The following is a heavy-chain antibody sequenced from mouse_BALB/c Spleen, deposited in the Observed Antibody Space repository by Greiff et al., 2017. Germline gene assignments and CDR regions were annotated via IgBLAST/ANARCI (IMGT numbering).Heavy chain of an antibody. D-gene: IGHD2-4*01. J-gene: IGHJ3*01. CDR3: ARGLYDYAWFAY. V-gene: IGHV5-6-5*01. CDR1: GFTFSSYA. Sequence: EVKLVESGGGLVKPGGSLKLSCAASGFTFSSYAMSWVRQTPEKRLEWVASISSGGSTYYPDSVKGRFTISRDNARNILYLQMSSLRSEDTAMYYCARGLYDYAWFAYWGQGTLVTVSA. CDR2: ISSGGST.